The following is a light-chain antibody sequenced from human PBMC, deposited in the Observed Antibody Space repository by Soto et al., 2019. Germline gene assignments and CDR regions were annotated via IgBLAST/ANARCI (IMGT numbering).Light chain of an antibody. V-gene: IGKV3-11*01. CDR2: DAF. CDR1: QSVTKY. Sequence: EIVLTQSPATLSLSPGERATLSCRASQSVTKYLSWYQQKPGQAPRLLIYDAFNRATGIPARFSGSGSGTDFTLTISSLEPEDFAVYYCQQRTIWPLTFGGGTKVEIK. J-gene: IGKJ4*01. CDR3: QQRTIWPLT.